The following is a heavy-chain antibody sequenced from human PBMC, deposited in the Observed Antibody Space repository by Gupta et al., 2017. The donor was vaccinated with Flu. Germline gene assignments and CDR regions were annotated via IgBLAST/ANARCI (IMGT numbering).Heavy chain of an antibody. CDR2: IDNSGST. CDR3: ARHDYTDYYFDD. Sequence: IRRGSNYWGWIRHPPGKGLGWIGKIDNSGSTYSNPSLKSRDTISVDTSKNQFTQNLTSVTSADTAVYYCARHDYTDYYFDDWGQGNLVTVSS. D-gene: IGHD4-4*01. V-gene: IGHV4-39*01. CDR1: IRRGSNY. J-gene: IGHJ4*02.